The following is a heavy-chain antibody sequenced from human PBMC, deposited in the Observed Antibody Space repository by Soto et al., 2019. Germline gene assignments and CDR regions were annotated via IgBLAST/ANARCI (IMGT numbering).Heavy chain of an antibody. D-gene: IGHD3-10*01. J-gene: IGHJ5*02. V-gene: IGHV3-11*01. CDR2: IGSSGSTI. CDR3: ARDLSMVRGVRKPDNWFDP. CDR1: GFTFSDYY. Sequence: PGGSLRLSCAASGFTFSDYYMSWIRQAPGKGLEWVSYIGSSGSTIYYADSVKGRFTISRDNAKNSLYLQMNSLRAEDTAVYYCARDLSMVRGVRKPDNWFDPWGQGTLVTVSS.